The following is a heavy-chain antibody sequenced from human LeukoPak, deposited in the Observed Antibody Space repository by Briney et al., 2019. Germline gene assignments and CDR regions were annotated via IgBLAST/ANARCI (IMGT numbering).Heavy chain of an antibody. CDR2: IYSGGTT. Sequence: SETLSLTCTVSGGSIRNYFWNWIRQPPGKGLEWIGYIYSGGTTYYNPSLKSRVTISLDTSKSQISLKLSSVTAADTAVYYCARGQRRLQDYWGQGTLVTVSS. J-gene: IGHJ4*02. V-gene: IGHV4-59*01. CDR1: GGSIRNYF. CDR3: ARGQRRLQDY.